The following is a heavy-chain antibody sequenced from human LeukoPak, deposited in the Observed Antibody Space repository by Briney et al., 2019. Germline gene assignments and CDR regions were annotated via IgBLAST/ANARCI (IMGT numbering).Heavy chain of an antibody. CDR3: AREPYVWGTPYYFDY. CDR2: IYYSGST. CDR1: GGSVSSGSHY. Sequence: SETLSLTCTVSGGSVSSGSHYWGWIRQPPGKGLEWIGYIYYSGSTNYNPSLKSRVTISVDTSKNQFSLKLSSVTAADTAVYYCAREPYVWGTPYYFDYWGQGTLVTVSS. D-gene: IGHD3-16*01. V-gene: IGHV4-61*01. J-gene: IGHJ4*02.